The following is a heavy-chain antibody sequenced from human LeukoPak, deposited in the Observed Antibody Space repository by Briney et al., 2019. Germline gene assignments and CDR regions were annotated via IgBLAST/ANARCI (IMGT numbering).Heavy chain of an antibody. D-gene: IGHD3-22*01. J-gene: IGHJ4*02. CDR2: ISWNSGSI. Sequence: HAGGSLRLSCAASGFTFDDYAMHWVRQAPGKGLEWVSGISWNSGSIGYADSVKGRFTISRDNAKNSLYLQMNSLRAEDTAVYYCARGLYYWGQGTLVTVSS. CDR1: GFTFDDYA. CDR3: ARGLYY. V-gene: IGHV3-9*01.